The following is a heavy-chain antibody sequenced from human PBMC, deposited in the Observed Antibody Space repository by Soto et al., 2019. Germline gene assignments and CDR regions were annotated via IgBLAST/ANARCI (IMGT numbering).Heavy chain of an antibody. CDR3: ARDKTAYCGGDCNRYYYYGMDV. V-gene: IGHV1-46*01. Sequence: GASVKVSCKASGYTFTCYYMHWVRQSPGQGLEWMGIINPSGGSTSYAQKFQGRVTMTRDTSTSTVYMELSSLRSEDTAVYYCARDKTAYCGGDCNRYYYYGMDVWGQGTTVTVSS. J-gene: IGHJ6*02. D-gene: IGHD2-21*02. CDR2: INPSGGST. CDR1: GYTFTCYY.